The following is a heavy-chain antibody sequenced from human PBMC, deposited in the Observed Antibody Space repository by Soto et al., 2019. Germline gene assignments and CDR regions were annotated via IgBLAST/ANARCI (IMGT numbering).Heavy chain of an antibody. J-gene: IGHJ6*02. Sequence: QVQLVQSGAEVKKPGASVTVSCKASGYTFTDYYLHWVRQAPGQGLEWMGWINLNSGGTQYAQKFQGWVTMTRDTSISTAYMDLSRLTSDETAVYYCARDSGGAIVVIPAASGMDVWGQGTTVIVSS. CDR1: GYTFTDYY. CDR2: INLNSGGT. V-gene: IGHV1-2*04. CDR3: ARDSGGAIVVIPAASGMDV. D-gene: IGHD2-2*01.